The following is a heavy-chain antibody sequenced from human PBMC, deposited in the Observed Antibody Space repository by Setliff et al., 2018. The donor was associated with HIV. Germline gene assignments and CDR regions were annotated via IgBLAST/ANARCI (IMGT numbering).Heavy chain of an antibody. V-gene: IGHV1-2*06. Sequence: ASVKVSCKTSGYTFDGHYLHWVRQAPGQGLEWMGRISPNNFNTQYAKNFQGRVTMTWDTSTSTGYMEVYRLRSEDTAIFFCATDDLLGGYWFDRWGQGTPVTVSS. D-gene: IGHD3-16*01. J-gene: IGHJ5*01. CDR1: GYTFDGHY. CDR2: ISPNNFNT. CDR3: ATDDLLGGYWFDR.